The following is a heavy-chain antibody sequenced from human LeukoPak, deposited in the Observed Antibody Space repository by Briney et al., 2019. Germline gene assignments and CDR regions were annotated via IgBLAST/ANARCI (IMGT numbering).Heavy chain of an antibody. CDR1: GYTFTGYY. Sequence: ASVKVSCKASGYTFTGYYMHWVRQAPGQGLEWMGWINPNSGGTNYAQKFQGRVTMTRDTSISTAYMELSRLRSDDTAVYYCARDLGGYYLTGFDYWGQGTLVTVSS. D-gene: IGHD3-22*01. J-gene: IGHJ4*02. CDR3: ARDLGGYYLTGFDY. V-gene: IGHV1-2*02. CDR2: INPNSGGT.